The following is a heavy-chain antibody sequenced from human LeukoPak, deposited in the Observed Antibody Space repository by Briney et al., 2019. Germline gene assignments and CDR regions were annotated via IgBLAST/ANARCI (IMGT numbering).Heavy chain of an antibody. CDR1: GYTFTSYG. CDR3: ARQGPGYCGGTSRYGVAY. V-gene: IGHV7-4-1*02. CDR2: INTNTGNP. J-gene: IGHJ4*02. D-gene: IGHD2-2*01. Sequence: GASVKVSCKASGYTFTSYGISWVRQAPGQGLEWMGWINTNTGNPTYAQGFTGRFVFSLDTSVSTAYLQISSLKAEDTAVYYCARQGPGYCGGTSRYGVAYWGQGTLVTVSS.